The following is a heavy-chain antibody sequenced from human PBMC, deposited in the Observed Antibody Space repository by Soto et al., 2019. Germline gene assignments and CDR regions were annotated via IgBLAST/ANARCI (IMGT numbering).Heavy chain of an antibody. D-gene: IGHD3-3*01. CDR2: ISGSGGST. V-gene: IGHV3-23*01. CDR3: AKGSAYYDFWSGYWDYYYYYMDV. Sequence: GGSLRLSCAASGFTFSSYAMSWVRQAPGKGLEWVSAISGSGGSTYYADSVKGRFTISRDNSKNTLYLQMNSLRAEDTAVYYCAKGSAYYDFWSGYWDYYYYYMDVWGKGTTVTVSS. CDR1: GFTFSSYA. J-gene: IGHJ6*03.